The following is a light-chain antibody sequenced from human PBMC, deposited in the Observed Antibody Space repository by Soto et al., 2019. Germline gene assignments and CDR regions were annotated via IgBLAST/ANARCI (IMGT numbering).Light chain of an antibody. Sequence: TLSLSPGERATLSCRASESVSSIYVAWYQQKPGQAPTLLIYGASTRATGIPDRFSGSGSGTDFTLTIDRLEPEDFAVYYCQQYLGSPGITFGQRRLPEI. V-gene: IGKV3-20*01. CDR3: QQYLGSPGIT. CDR1: ESVSSIY. CDR2: GAS. J-gene: IGKJ5*01.